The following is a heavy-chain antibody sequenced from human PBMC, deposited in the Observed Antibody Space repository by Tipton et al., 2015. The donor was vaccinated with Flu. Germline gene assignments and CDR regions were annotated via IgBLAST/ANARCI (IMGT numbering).Heavy chain of an antibody. CDR1: GGSIGSYY. D-gene: IGHD2-2*01. CDR3: ARDPSLGMPEYFDS. V-gene: IGHV4-59*12. CDR2: IYNNAYT. J-gene: IGHJ4*02. Sequence: TLSLTCTVSGGSIGSYYWNWIRQPPGKGLEWIGYIYNNAYTNYSPSLESRVTISVDSSKKQFSLQLRSVTAADTAVYYCARDPSLGMPEYFDSWGQGTLAT.